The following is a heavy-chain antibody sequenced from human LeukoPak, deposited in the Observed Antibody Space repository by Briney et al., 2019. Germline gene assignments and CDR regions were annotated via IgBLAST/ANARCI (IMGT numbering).Heavy chain of an antibody. CDR1: GFTLSSYT. CDR3: ARDKPGIAAPDV. CDR2: ITPDTST. J-gene: IGHJ6*01. Sequence: GGSLRLSCAASGFTLSSYTLIWVRQAPGKGLESVASITPDTSTHYTDLLKGRFTISRDNAQNSMYLQMDRLRVEDTAVYYCARDKPGIAAPDVWGKGNTVIVSS. V-gene: IGHV3-21*01. D-gene: IGHD6-13*01.